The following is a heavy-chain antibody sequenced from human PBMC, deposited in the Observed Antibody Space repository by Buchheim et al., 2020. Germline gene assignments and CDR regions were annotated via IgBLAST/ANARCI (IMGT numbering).Heavy chain of an antibody. Sequence: EVQLVESGGGLVQPGGSLRLSCAASGFTFSSYWMHWVRQAPGKGLVWVSRINSDGSSTSYADSVKGRFTISRDNAKNTLYLQMNSLRAEDTAVYYCAKDDPSDYGDYVNWFDPWGQGTL. V-gene: IGHV3-74*01. CDR2: INSDGSST. CDR1: GFTFSSYW. D-gene: IGHD4-17*01. CDR3: AKDDPSDYGDYVNWFDP. J-gene: IGHJ5*02.